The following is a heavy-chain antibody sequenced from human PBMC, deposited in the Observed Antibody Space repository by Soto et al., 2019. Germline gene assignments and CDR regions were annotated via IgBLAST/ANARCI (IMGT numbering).Heavy chain of an antibody. CDR2: ISYDGSNK. V-gene: IGHV3-30-3*01. Sequence: QVQLVESGGGVVQPGRSLRLSCAASGFTFSSYAMHWVRQAPGKGLEWVAVISYDGSNKYYADSVKGRFTISRDNSKNTLYLQMNSLRAEDTAVYYCARDRRDGYNLPTYWGQGTLVTVSS. J-gene: IGHJ4*02. D-gene: IGHD5-12*01. CDR1: GFTFSSYA. CDR3: ARDRRDGYNLPTY.